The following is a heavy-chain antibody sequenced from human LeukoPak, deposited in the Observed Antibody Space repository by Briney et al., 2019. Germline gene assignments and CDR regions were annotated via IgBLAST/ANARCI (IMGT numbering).Heavy chain of an antibody. CDR2: IYYSGST. Sequence: PSETLSLTCTVSGGSISSSSYYWGWIRQPPGKGLEWIGSIYYSGSTYYNPSLKSRVTISVDTSKNQFSLKLSSVTAADTAVYYCARELASGWLIDYWGQGTLVTVSS. CDR3: ARELASGWLIDY. J-gene: IGHJ4*02. V-gene: IGHV4-39*02. D-gene: IGHD6-19*01. CDR1: GGSISSSSYY.